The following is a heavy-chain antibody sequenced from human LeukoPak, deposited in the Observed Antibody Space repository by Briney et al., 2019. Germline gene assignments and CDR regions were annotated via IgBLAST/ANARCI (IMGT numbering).Heavy chain of an antibody. CDR1: GFTFNNYA. CDR3: ARARQWLVDLDY. CDR2: ISDTGIST. Sequence: GGSLRLSCAASGFTFNNYAMSWVRQAPGKGLEWVSTISDTGISTYYADSVKGRFTISRDNSKNTLYLQMNSLRAEDTAVYYCARARQWLVDLDYWGQGTLVTVSS. D-gene: IGHD6-19*01. J-gene: IGHJ4*02. V-gene: IGHV3-23*01.